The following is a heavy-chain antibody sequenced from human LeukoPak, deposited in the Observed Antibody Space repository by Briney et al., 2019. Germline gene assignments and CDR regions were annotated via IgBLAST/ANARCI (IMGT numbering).Heavy chain of an antibody. Sequence: PSQTLSLTCTVSGGSISSGDYYWSWIRQPPGKGLEWIGYIYYSGSTYYNPSLKSRVTISIDTSKNQFSLKLSSVTAADTAVYYCARDPKDFYDTSNYLYFDYWGRGTLVTVSS. D-gene: IGHD3-22*01. CDR2: IYYSGST. V-gene: IGHV4-30-4*08. CDR1: GGSISSGDYY. J-gene: IGHJ4*02. CDR3: ARDPKDFYDTSNYLYFDY.